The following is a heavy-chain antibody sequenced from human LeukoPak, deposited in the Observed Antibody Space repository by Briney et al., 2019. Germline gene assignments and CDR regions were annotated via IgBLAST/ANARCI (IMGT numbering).Heavy chain of an antibody. V-gene: IGHV1-69*05. Sequence: GSSVKVSCKASGGTFSSYAISWVRQAPGQRLEWMGGIIPIFGTANYAQTFQGRVTITTDESTSTAYMELSSLRSEDTAVYYCARGVPAAIGPLYYYYMDVWGKGTTVTVSS. D-gene: IGHD2-2*01. J-gene: IGHJ6*03. CDR2: IIPIFGTA. CDR1: GGTFSSYA. CDR3: ARGVPAAIGPLYYYYMDV.